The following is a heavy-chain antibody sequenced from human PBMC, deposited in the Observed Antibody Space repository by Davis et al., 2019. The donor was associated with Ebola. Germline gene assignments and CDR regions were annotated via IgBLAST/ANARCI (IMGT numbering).Heavy chain of an antibody. CDR2: IIPIFGTA. CDR1: GGTFSSYA. D-gene: IGHD2-2*01. V-gene: IGHV1-69*13. J-gene: IGHJ6*04. Sequence: SVKVSCKASGGTFSSYAISWVRQAPGQGLEWMGGIIPIFGTANYAQKFQGRVTITADESTSTAYMELSSLRSEDTAVYYCARDGISVVVDRGMDVWGKGTTVTVSS. CDR3: ARDGISVVVDRGMDV.